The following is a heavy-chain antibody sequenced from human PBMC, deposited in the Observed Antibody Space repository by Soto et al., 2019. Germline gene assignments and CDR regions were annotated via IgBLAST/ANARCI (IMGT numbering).Heavy chain of an antibody. CDR1: GGSFSGYY. CDR2: INHSGST. Sequence: SETLSLTCAVDGGSFSGYYWSWIRQPPGKGLEWIGEINHSGSTNYNPSLKSRVTISVDTSKNQFSLKLSSVTAADTAVYYCAGGRVVRGEPFGYWDQGPLVIVSS. V-gene: IGHV4-34*01. D-gene: IGHD3-10*01. J-gene: IGHJ4*02. CDR3: AGGRVVRGEPFGY.